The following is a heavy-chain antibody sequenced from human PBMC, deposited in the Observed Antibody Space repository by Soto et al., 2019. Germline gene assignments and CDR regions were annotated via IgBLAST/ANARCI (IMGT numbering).Heavy chain of an antibody. J-gene: IGHJ3*01. CDR2: ISWNSGNI. V-gene: IGHV3-9*01. D-gene: IGHD2-2*01. CDR1: GFTFDDYA. Sequence: EVQLVESGGGVVQPGRSLRLSCSASGFTFDDYAMNWVRQSPGKGLEWVSSISWNSGNIVYADSVRGRFTISRDTAKTCLHLQMHRLRAEDTALYFCTKGASTSCFSAFDLWGQGTMVTVSS. CDR3: TKGASTSCFSAFDL.